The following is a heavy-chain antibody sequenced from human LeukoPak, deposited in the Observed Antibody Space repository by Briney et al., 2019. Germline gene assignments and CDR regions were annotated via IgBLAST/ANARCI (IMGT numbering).Heavy chain of an antibody. CDR1: GGSISNSY. V-gene: IGHV4-59*08. CDR3: ARLYYDILTGYKAFDI. Sequence: SETLSLTCTVSGGSISNSYWSWIRQPPGKGLEWIGYIYYSGSTNYNPSLKSRVTISVDTSKNQFSLKLSSVTAADTAVYYCARLYYDILTGYKAFDIWGQGTMVTVSS. CDR2: IYYSGST. J-gene: IGHJ3*02. D-gene: IGHD3-9*01.